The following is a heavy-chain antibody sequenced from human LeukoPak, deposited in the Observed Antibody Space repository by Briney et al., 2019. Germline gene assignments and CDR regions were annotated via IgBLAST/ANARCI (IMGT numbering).Heavy chain of an antibody. CDR2: ISSSSSYI. CDR3: ASFYGGNSPFDY. V-gene: IGHV3-21*01. J-gene: IGHJ4*02. Sequence: PGGSLRLSCAASGFTFSSYSMNWVRQAPGKGLEWVSSISSSSSYIYYADSVKGRFTISRDNSKNTLYLQMNSLRAEDTAVYYCASFYGGNSPFDYWGQGTLVTVSS. D-gene: IGHD4-23*01. CDR1: GFTFSSYS.